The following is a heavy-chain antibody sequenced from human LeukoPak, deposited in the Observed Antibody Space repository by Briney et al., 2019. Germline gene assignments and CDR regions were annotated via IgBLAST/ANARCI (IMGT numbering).Heavy chain of an antibody. CDR1: GGSFSGYY. J-gene: IGHJ4*02. Sequence: PSETLSLTCAVYGGSFSGYYWGWIRQPPGKGLEWIGSIYYSGSTYYNPSLKSRVTISVDTSKNQFSLKLSSVTAADTAVYYCTGDYYDSSGYYYHPDYWGQGTLVTVSS. V-gene: IGHV4-39*01. CDR2: IYYSGST. D-gene: IGHD3-22*01. CDR3: TGDYYDSSGYYYHPDY.